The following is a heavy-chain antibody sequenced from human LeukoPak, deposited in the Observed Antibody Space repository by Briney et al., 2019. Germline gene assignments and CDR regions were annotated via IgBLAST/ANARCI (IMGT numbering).Heavy chain of an antibody. D-gene: IGHD3-22*01. CDR2: IYHSGST. J-gene: IGHJ4*02. CDR1: GGSISSGSYY. CDR3: AREDYYNSGGYYLDY. V-gene: IGHV4-39*07. Sequence: SETLSLTCTVSGGSISSGSYYWSWIRQPPGKGLEWIGNIYHSGSTNYSPSLKSRVTISVDTSKNQFSLKLSSVTAADTAVYFCAREDYYNSGGYYLDYWGQGTLVTVSS.